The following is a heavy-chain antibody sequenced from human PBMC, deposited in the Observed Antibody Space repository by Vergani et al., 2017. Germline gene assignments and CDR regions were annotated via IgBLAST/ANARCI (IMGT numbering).Heavy chain of an antibody. CDR1: GFTFSSHG. D-gene: IGHD1-1*01. V-gene: IGHV3-33*01. CDR3: ARWGNEKRLDS. CDR2: IWYDGSNK. Sequence: QVQLVESEGGVVQPGRSLTLSCVASGFTFSSHGMHWVRQAPGQGLEWVAVIWYDGSNKYYGDSVKGRFTISRDNSKKTLYLQMNSLRVEDTAVYYCARWGNEKRLDSWGQGTLVTVSS. J-gene: IGHJ5*01.